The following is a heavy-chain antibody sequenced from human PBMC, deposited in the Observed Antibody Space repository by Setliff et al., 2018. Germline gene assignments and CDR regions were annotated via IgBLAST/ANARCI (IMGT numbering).Heavy chain of an antibody. J-gene: IGHJ3*02. CDR1: GGSFNSYY. Sequence: PSETLSLTCAVYGGSFNSYYWSWIRQPPGKGLEWIGEINQSGSTNYNPSLKSRFTMSVDTSKNQFSLKLSSVTAADTAVYYCARGLSYYDSSGYLLAPYAFDIWCQGTMVTVSS. CDR2: INQSGST. CDR3: ARGLSYYDSSGYLLAPYAFDI. V-gene: IGHV4-34*01. D-gene: IGHD3-22*01.